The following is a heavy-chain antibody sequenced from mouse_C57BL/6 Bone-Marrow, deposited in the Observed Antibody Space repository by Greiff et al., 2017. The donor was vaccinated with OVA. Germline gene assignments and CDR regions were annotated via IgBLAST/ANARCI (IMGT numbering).Heavy chain of an antibody. Sequence: VQLQQSGAELARPGASVKLSCKASGYTFTSYGISWVKQRTGQGLEWIGEIYPRSGNTYYNEKFKGKATLTADKSSSTAYMGLRSLTSEDSSVYFCARDWVWYFDVWGTGTTVTVSS. J-gene: IGHJ1*03. CDR2: IYPRSGNT. CDR3: ARDWVWYFDV. V-gene: IGHV1-81*01. D-gene: IGHD4-1*01. CDR1: GYTFTSYG.